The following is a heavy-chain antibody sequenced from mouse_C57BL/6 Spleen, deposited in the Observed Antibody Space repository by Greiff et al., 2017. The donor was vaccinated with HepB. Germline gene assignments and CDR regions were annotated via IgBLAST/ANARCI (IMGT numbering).Heavy chain of an antibody. CDR1: GYTFTSYW. Sequence: QVQLQQPGAELVRPGTSVKLSCKASGYTFTSYWMHWVKQRPGQGLEWIGVIDPSDSYTNYNQKFKGKATLTVDTSSSTAYMQLSSLTSEDSAVYYCARVTRDFDVWGTGTTVTVSS. CDR2: IDPSDSYT. CDR3: ARVTRDFDV. D-gene: IGHD2-12*01. V-gene: IGHV1-59*01. J-gene: IGHJ1*03.